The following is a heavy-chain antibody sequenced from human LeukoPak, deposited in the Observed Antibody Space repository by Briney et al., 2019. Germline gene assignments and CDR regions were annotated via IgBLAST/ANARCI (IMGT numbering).Heavy chain of an antibody. CDR1: DYSISSGYY. J-gene: IGHJ4*02. D-gene: IGHD6-19*01. CDR3: ARGTGWSYCFDY. V-gene: IGHV4-38-2*02. Sequence: PSETLSLTCIVSDYSISSGYYWGWIRQPPGKGLEWIGTIYHSGSSYYNPSLKSRFTMSVDTSKNQFSLRLSSVTAADTAVYYCARGTGWSYCFDYWGQGTLVTVSS. CDR2: IYHSGSS.